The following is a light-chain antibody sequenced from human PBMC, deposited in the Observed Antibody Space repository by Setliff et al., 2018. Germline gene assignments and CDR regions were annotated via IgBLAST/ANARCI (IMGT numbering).Light chain of an antibody. CDR1: FGAYGSAY. V-gene: IGLV2-14*03. CDR3: SSYGSSTLL. J-gene: IGLJ2*01. CDR2: DVN. Sequence: QSALPQPASVSGSPEQSITISCTGEFGAYGSAYVSWYQQHPDKAPKLIIYDVNNRPSGVSNRFSGSKSGNTASLSISGLQAEDEAEYYCSSYGSSTLLFGGGTKVTVL.